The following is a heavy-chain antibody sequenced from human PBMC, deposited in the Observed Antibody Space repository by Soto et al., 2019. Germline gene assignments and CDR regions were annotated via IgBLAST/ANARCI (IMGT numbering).Heavy chain of an antibody. Sequence: SVKVSCEASGGTFSSYAISWVRQAPGQGLEWMGGIIPIFGTANYAQKFQGRVTITADESTSTAYMELSSLRSEDTAVYYCARDLRSSSHAFDIWGQGTMVTVSS. CDR3: ARDLRSSSHAFDI. D-gene: IGHD6-13*01. CDR2: IIPIFGTA. J-gene: IGHJ3*02. V-gene: IGHV1-69*01. CDR1: GGTFSSYA.